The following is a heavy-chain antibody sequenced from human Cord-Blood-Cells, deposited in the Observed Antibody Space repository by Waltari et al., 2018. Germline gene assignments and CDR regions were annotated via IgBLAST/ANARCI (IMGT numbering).Heavy chain of an antibody. D-gene: IGHD1-26*01. CDR3: ARIRRIVGATDY. J-gene: IGHJ4*02. Sequence: QVTLKESGPVLVKPTETLTLTCTVPGFPLINAIMRVSWIRQPPGKALEWLAHIFSNDEKSYSTSLKSRLTISKDTSKSQVVLTMTNMDPVDTATYYCARIRRIVGATDYWGQGTLVTVSS. CDR2: IFSNDEK. V-gene: IGHV2-26*01. CDR1: GFPLINAIMR.